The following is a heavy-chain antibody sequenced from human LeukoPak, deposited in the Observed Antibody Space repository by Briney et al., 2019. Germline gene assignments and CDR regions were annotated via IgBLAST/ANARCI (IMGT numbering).Heavy chain of an antibody. D-gene: IGHD3-22*01. CDR2: IYYSGSP. Sequence: SETLTLICTVPGGSISRYYWTWLRQPPGKGLDWIGYIYYSGSPDYNRSLKSRVTIPIDTSKNQSSLKLSSVSAANTAVYYCAREKTYYYDSSGYYQRNYFDYWGQGTLVTVSS. CDR1: GGSISRYY. J-gene: IGHJ4*02. V-gene: IGHV4-59*12. CDR3: AREKTYYYDSSGYYQRNYFDY.